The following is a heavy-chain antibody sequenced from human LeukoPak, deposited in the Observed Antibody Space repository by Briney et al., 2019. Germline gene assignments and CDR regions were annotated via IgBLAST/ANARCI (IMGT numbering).Heavy chain of an antibody. CDR1: GFSLSTSGVG. J-gene: IGHJ5*02. V-gene: IGHV2-5*02. D-gene: IGHD5-18*01. CDR2: IYWDDDK. Sequence: SGPTLVKPTQTLTLTCTFSGFSLSTSGVGVGWIRQPPGKALERLALIYWDDDKRYSPSLKSRLTITKDTSKNQVVLTMTNMDPVDTATYYCAHSRSTYSYGYYGWFDPWGQGTLVTVSS. CDR3: AHSRSTYSYGYYGWFDP.